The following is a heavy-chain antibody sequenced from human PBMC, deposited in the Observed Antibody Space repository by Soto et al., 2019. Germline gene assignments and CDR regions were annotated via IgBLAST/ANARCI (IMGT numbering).Heavy chain of an antibody. CDR1: GFTFSSYW. CDR3: SRELNYGDYPDY. CDR2: IKQDGSEK. V-gene: IGHV3-7*01. J-gene: IGHJ4*02. Sequence: EVQLVESGGGLVQPGGSLRLSCAASGFTFSSYWMSWVRQAPGKGLEWVANIKQDGSEKYYVDSVKGRFTTSRDNAKISLYLQMNSLRAEDTAVYYCSRELNYGDYPDYWGQGTLVTVSS. D-gene: IGHD4-17*01.